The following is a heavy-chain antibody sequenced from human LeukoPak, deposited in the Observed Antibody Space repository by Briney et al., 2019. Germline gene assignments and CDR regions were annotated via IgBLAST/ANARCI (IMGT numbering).Heavy chain of an antibody. V-gene: IGHV1-8*02. J-gene: IGHJ6*02. D-gene: IGHD2-2*01. CDR3: ARDLSLQLPGRYYYYGMDV. Sequence: ASVKVSCKASGYTFTSYDINWVRQATGQGLEWMGWMNPNSGSTGYAQKFQGWVTMTRDTSISTAYMELSRLRSDDTAVYYCARDLSLQLPGRYYYYGMDVWGQGTTVTVSS. CDR2: MNPNSGST. CDR1: GYTFTSYD.